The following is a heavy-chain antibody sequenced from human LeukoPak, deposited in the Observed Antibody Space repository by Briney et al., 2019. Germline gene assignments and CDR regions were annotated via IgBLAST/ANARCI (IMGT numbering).Heavy chain of an antibody. J-gene: IGHJ4*02. CDR1: GFTFSSYG. V-gene: IGHV3-33*01. Sequence: GGSLRLSCAASGFTFSSYGMHWVRQAPGKGLEWVAVIWYDGSNKYYADSVKGRFTISRDNSKNTLYLQMNSLRAEDTAVYYCARARGHTHFDYWGQGTLVTVSS. CDR3: ARARGHTHFDY. D-gene: IGHD2-15*01. CDR2: IWYDGSNK.